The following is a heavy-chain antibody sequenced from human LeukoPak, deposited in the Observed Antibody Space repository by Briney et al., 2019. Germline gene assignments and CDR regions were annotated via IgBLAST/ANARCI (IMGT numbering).Heavy chain of an antibody. D-gene: IGHD1-26*01. Sequence: GGSLRLSCAASGFTFSSYGMNWVRQAPGKGLEWVSSISSSSSYIYYADSVKGRFTISRDNAKNSLYLQMNSLRAEDTAVYYCARENSGSYPLYFDYWGQGTLVTVSS. CDR2: ISSSSSYI. V-gene: IGHV3-21*01. CDR3: ARENSGSYPLYFDY. CDR1: GFTFSSYG. J-gene: IGHJ4*02.